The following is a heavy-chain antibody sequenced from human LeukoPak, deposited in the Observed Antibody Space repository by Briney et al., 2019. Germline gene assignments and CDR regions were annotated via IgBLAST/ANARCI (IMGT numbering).Heavy chain of an antibody. CDR1: GFTVSSNY. J-gene: IGHJ6*02. D-gene: IGHD3-9*01. CDR2: ISGSGGST. V-gene: IGHV3-23*01. Sequence: GSLRLSCAASGFTVSSNYINWVRQAPGKGLEWVSAISGSGGSTYYADSVKGRFTISRDNSKNTLYLQMNSLRAEDTAVYYCAKGESYYDILTTYGMDVWGQGTTVTVSS. CDR3: AKGESYYDILTTYGMDV.